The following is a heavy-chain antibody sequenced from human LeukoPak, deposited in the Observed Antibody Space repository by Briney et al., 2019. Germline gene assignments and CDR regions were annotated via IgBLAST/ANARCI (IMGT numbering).Heavy chain of an antibody. V-gene: IGHV3-15*07. CDR1: GFTFSNAW. CDR2: IKSKTDGGTT. CDR3: TIHEGIAVGMAFDY. D-gene: IGHD6-19*01. Sequence: GGSLRLSCAASGFTFSNAWMNWVRQAPGKGLEWVGRIKSKTDGGTTDYAAPVKGRFTISRDDSKNTLYLQMNSLKTEDTAVYYCTIHEGIAVGMAFDYWGQGTLVTVSS. J-gene: IGHJ4*02.